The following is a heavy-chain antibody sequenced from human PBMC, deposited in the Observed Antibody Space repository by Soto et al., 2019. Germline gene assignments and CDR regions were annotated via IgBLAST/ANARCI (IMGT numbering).Heavy chain of an antibody. V-gene: IGHV3-23*01. CDR3: AKSRYSDSSGDFYDY. CDR1: AFTFNNYA. D-gene: IGHD3-22*01. J-gene: IGHJ4*02. CDR2: IGGSGRTT. Sequence: EVQLLESGGGLVQPGGSLSLSCAASAFTFNNYAMSWVRQAPGKGLEWVSGIGGSGRTTYYADSVKGRFTITRDNSNNTLFLQMNSLRAEDTAVYYCAKSRYSDSSGDFYDYWGQGTLVPVSS.